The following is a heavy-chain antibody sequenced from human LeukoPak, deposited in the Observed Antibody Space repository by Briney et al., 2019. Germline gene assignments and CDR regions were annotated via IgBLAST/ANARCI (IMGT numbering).Heavy chain of an antibody. CDR3: AAPPVVGTSFYDFWSGPPGGDY. D-gene: IGHD3-3*01. CDR2: IRYDGSNK. J-gene: IGHJ4*02. Sequence: GGSLRLSCAASGFTFSSYGMHWVRQAPGKGLEWVAFIRYDGSNKYYADSVKGRFTISRDNSKNTLYLQMNSLRAEDTAVYYCAAPPVVGTSFYDFWSGPPGGDYWGQGTLVTVSS. V-gene: IGHV3-30*02. CDR1: GFTFSSYG.